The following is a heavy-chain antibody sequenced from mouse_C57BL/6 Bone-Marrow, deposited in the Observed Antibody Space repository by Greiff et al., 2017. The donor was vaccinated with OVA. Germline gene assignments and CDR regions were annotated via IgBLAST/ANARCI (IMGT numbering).Heavy chain of an antibody. D-gene: IGHD3-2*02. CDR2: IYPGDGDT. CDR3: ARGGSSEYFDY. J-gene: IGHJ2*01. Sequence: QVQLKESGPELVKPGASVKISCKASGYAFSSSWMNWVKQRPGKGLEWIGRIYPGDGDTNYNGKFKGKATLTADKSSSTAYMQLSSLTSEDSAVYFCARGGSSEYFDYWGQGTTLTVSS. CDR1: GYAFSSSW. V-gene: IGHV1-82*01.